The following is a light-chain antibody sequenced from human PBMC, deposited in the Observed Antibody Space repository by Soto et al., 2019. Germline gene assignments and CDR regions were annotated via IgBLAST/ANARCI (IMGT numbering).Light chain of an antibody. J-gene: IGKJ4*01. V-gene: IGKV3-11*01. CDR1: QSVSSY. CDR3: QQRSNWPPSLT. CDR2: DTS. Sequence: EIVLTQSPATLSLSPGERATLSCRASQSVSSYLAWYQQKPGQAPRLLIYDTSSSATVIPARFSGSGSGTDFTLTIGSLEPEDFAVYYCQQRSNWPPSLTFGGGTKVDIK.